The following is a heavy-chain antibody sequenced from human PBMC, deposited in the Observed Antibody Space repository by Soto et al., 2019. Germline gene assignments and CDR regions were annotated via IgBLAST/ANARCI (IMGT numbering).Heavy chain of an antibody. D-gene: IGHD1-1*01. CDR2: IIPIFPPP. Sequence: QVQLVQSGAEVKKPGSSVTVSCKASGGTFGNSAISWVRQAPGQGLEWMGGIIPIFPPPDYAQKFQGRVTITANEATSTAYMELTSLRSEDTAVYYCAPDNDRLQLVGSYYYAMDVWGQWTTVTVSS. CDR1: GGTFGNSA. CDR3: APDNDRLQLVGSYYYAMDV. V-gene: IGHV1-69*12. J-gene: IGHJ6*02.